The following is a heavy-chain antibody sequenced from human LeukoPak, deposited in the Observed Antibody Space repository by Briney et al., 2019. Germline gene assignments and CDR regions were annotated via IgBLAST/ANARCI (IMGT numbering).Heavy chain of an antibody. J-gene: IGHJ5*02. CDR1: GYTFTTYD. CDR2: MNPNSGNT. Sequence: APVKVSCKASGYTFTTYDINWVRQATGQGLEWMGWMNPNSGNTGYTQKFQGRVTMTRNTSISTAYMELSSLRSEDTAVYYCARGRGRGHKENWFDPWGEGDLVTASS. V-gene: IGHV1-8*01. CDR3: ARGRGRGHKENWFDP.